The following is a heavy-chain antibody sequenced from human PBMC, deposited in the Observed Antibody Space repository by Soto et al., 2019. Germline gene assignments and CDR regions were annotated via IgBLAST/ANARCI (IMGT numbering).Heavy chain of an antibody. Sequence: ASVKVSCKASGYTFASYDIRWVRQATGQGLEWMGWMNPNSGNTGYAQKFQGRVTMTRNTSISTAYMELSSLRSEDTAVYYCARGLESYCSGGSCNDYWGQGTLVTVSS. CDR3: ARGLESYCSGGSCNDY. D-gene: IGHD2-15*01. J-gene: IGHJ4*02. V-gene: IGHV1-8*01. CDR2: MNPNSGNT. CDR1: GYTFASYD.